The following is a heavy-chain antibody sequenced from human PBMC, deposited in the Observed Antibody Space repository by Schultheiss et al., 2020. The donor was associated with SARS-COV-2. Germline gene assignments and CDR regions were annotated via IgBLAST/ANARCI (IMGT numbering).Heavy chain of an antibody. J-gene: IGHJ6*02. D-gene: IGHD2-2*01. CDR1: GLSVSNNS. V-gene: IGHV3-66*01. CDR2: IYSGGNT. Sequence: GGSLRLSCAASGLSVSNNSMTWVRQAPGKGLEWVSVIYSGGNTHYADYVRGRFIISRDNTKNTLYHQMTSLGVEDTAMYYCVRDGPAASYGMDVWGQGTTVTVSS. CDR3: VRDGPAASYGMDV.